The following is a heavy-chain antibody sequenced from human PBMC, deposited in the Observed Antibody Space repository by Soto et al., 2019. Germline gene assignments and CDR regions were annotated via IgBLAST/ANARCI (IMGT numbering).Heavy chain of an antibody. Sequence: ESLELSCKASGFSFTNYWISWVRQMPGKGLEWMGNIDPVDSYANYSPSFQGHVTFSVDTSIRTAYLQWSSLKASDTAMYFCARIESIARNWFDPWGQGTLVTVSS. CDR3: ARIESIARNWFDP. J-gene: IGHJ5*02. D-gene: IGHD6-13*01. CDR1: GFSFTNYW. V-gene: IGHV5-10-1*01. CDR2: IDPVDSYA.